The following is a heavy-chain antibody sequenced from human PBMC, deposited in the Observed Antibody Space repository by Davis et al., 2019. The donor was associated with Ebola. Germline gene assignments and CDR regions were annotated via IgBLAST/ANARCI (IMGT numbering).Heavy chain of an antibody. J-gene: IGHJ6*02. Sequence: GESLKISCKGSGYSFTSYWISWVRQMPGKGLEWMGRIDPSDSYTNYSPSFQGHVTISADKSISTAYLQWSSLKASDTAMYYCASQGDYYYYYGMDVWGQGNPGHRLL. V-gene: IGHV5-10-1*01. CDR1: GYSFTSYW. CDR3: ASQGDYYYYYGMDV. CDR2: IDPSDSYT.